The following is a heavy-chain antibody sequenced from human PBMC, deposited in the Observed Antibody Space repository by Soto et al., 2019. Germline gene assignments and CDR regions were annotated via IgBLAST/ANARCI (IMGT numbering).Heavy chain of an antibody. Sequence: GESLKIYCKGSGYSFTSYWISWVRQMPVKGLEWMGRIDPSDSYTNYSPSFQGHVTISADKSISTAYLQWSSLKASDTAMYYCARRRITMVRGARDAFDIWGQWTIVTL. V-gene: IGHV5-10-1*01. CDR2: IDPSDSYT. CDR3: ARRRITMVRGARDAFDI. J-gene: IGHJ3*02. D-gene: IGHD3-10*01. CDR1: GYSFTSYW.